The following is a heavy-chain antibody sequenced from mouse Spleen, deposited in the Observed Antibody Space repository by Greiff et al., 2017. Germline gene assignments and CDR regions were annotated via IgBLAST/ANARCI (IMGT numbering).Heavy chain of an antibody. D-gene: IGHD1-1*01. CDR2: IDPSDSYT. CDR3: ARWGYYDGSYSY. CDR1: GYTFTSYW. V-gene: IGHV1-69*01. J-gene: IGHJ2*01. Sequence: QVQLKQPGAELVMPGASVKLSCKASGYTFTSYWMHWVKQRPGQGLEWIGEIDPSDSYTNYNQKFKGKATLTVDKSSSTAYMQLSSLTSEDSAVYYCARWGYYDGSYSYWGQGTTLPVSS.